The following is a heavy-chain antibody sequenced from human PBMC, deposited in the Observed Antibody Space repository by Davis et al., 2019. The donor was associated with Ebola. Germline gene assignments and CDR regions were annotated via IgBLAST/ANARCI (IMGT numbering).Heavy chain of an antibody. D-gene: IGHD3-9*01. Sequence: SGPTLVKPTQTLTLTCTFSGFSLSTSGMCVSWIRQPPGKALEWLALIDWDDDKYYSTSLKTRLTISKDTSKNQVVLTMTNMEPVDTATYYCAQTYYDILTGYSYGMDVWGQGTTVTVSS. J-gene: IGHJ6*02. CDR1: GFSLSTSGMC. CDR3: AQTYYDILTGYSYGMDV. V-gene: IGHV2-70*01. CDR2: IDWDDDK.